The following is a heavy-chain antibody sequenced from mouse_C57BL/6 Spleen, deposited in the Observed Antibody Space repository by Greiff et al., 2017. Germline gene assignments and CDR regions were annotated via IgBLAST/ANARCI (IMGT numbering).Heavy chain of an antibody. D-gene: IGHD1-1*01. CDR1: GFTFSDYG. CDR2: ISSGSSTI. J-gene: IGHJ1*03. Sequence: EVKVEESGGGLVKPGGSLKLSCAASGFTFSDYGMHWVRQAPEKGLEWVAYISSGSSTIYYADTVKGRFTISRDNAKNTLFLQMTSLRSEDTAMYYCAKVYYGSSYWYFDVWGTGTTVTVSS. V-gene: IGHV5-17*01. CDR3: AKVYYGSSYWYFDV.